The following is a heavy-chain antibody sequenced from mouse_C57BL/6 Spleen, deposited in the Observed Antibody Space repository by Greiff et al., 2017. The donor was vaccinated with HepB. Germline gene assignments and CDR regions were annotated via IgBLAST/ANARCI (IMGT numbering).Heavy chain of an antibody. CDR2: IDPEDGDT. J-gene: IGHJ1*03. D-gene: IGHD1-1*01. V-gene: IGHV14-1*01. CDR1: GFNIKDYY. CDR3: TFHWYGSSPLFFDV. Sequence: VQLQQSGAELVRPGASVKLSCTASGFNIKDYYMHWVKQRPEQGLEWIGRIDPEDGDTEYAPKFQGKATMTADTSSNTAYMKLSSLTSEDTAVYYWTFHWYGSSPLFFDVWGTGTTVTVSS.